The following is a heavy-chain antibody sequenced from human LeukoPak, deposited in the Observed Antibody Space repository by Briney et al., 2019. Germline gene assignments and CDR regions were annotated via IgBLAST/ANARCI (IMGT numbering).Heavy chain of an antibody. V-gene: IGHV3-30*18. Sequence: GGSLRLSCAASEFTFSTYGMHWVRQAPGKGLEWVAVISYDGSYIFYADSVKGRFTISRDNSKSTLYLQMNSLRAEDTAVYYCAKDRYSGLNTIDYWGQGTLVTVS. CDR1: EFTFSTYG. J-gene: IGHJ4*02. CDR3: AKDRYSGLNTIDY. D-gene: IGHD6-13*01. CDR2: ISYDGSYI.